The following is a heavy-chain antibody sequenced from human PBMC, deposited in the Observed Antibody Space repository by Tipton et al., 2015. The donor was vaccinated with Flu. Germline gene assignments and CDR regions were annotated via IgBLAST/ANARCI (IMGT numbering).Heavy chain of an antibody. D-gene: IGHD3-16*02. J-gene: IGHJ3*02. CDR1: GGSFSGYY. V-gene: IGHV4-34*01. Sequence: TLSLTCAVYGGSFSGYYWSWIRQPPGKGLEWIGEINHSGSTNYNPSLKSRVTISVDTSKNQFSLKLSSVTAADTAVYYCARGKYRFTNAFDIWGQGTMVTVSS. CDR3: ARGKYRFTNAFDI. CDR2: INHSGST.